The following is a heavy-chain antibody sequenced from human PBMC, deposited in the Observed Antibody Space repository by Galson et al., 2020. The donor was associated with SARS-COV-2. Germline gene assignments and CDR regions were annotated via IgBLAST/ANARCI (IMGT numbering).Heavy chain of an antibody. Sequence: GESLKISCKGSGYSFTSYWIGWVHQMPGKGLEWMGIIYPGDSDTRYSPSFQGQVTISADKSISTAYLQWSSLKASDTAMYYCATRTLSTDNGMDVWGQGTTVTVSS. CDR3: ATRTLSTDNGMDV. CDR1: GYSFTSYW. V-gene: IGHV5-51*07. CDR2: IYPGDSDT. J-gene: IGHJ6*02.